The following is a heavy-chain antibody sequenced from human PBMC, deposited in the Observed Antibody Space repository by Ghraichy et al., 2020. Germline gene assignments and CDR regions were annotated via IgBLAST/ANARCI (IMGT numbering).Heavy chain of an antibody. CDR3: ARDPRYSISWTPGGDGMDV. J-gene: IGHJ6*02. D-gene: IGHD6-13*01. V-gene: IGHV6-1*01. Sequence: LTCAISGDSVSSNSAAWNWIRQSPSRGLEWLGRTYYRSKWYNDYAVSVKSRITINPDTSKNQFSLQLNSVTPEDTAVYYCARDPRYSISWTPGGDGMDVWGQGTTVTVSS. CDR1: GDSVSSNSAA. CDR2: TYYRSKWYN.